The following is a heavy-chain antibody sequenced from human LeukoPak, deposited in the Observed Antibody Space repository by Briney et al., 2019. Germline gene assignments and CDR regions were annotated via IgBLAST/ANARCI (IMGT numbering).Heavy chain of an antibody. CDR2: INPSGGST. D-gene: IGHD6-13*01. V-gene: IGHV1-46*01. CDR3: AKARLEYSSSWYDGDWFDP. Sequence: ASVKVSCKASGYTFTSYYMHWVRQAPGQGLEWMGIINPSGGSTSYAQKFQGRVTMTRDTSISTAYMELSRLRSDDTAVYYCAKARLEYSSSWYDGDWFDPWGQGTLVTVSS. CDR1: GYTFTSYY. J-gene: IGHJ5*02.